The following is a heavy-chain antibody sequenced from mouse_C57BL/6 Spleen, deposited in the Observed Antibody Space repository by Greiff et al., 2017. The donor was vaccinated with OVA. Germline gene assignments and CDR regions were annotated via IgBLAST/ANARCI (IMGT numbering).Heavy chain of an antibody. CDR3: ARGGTGKEGRYFDV. J-gene: IGHJ1*03. Sequence: QVQLQQSGAELVMPGASVKLSCKASGYTFTSYWMHWVKQRPGQGLEWIGEIDPSDSYTNYNQKFKGKSTLTVDKSSSTAYMQLSSLTSEDSAVYYCARGGTGKEGRYFDVWGTGTTVTVSS. V-gene: IGHV1-69*01. D-gene: IGHD4-1*01. CDR2: IDPSDSYT. CDR1: GYTFTSYW.